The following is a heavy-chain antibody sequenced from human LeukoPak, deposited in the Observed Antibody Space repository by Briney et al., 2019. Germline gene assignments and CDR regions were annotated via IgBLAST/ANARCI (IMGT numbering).Heavy chain of an antibody. CDR2: IKSKTDGGTT. CDR3: TTDSSSWLGVFDY. V-gene: IGHV3-15*01. Sequence: GGSLRLSCAASGFTFSNAWMSWVRQAPGKGLEWVGRIKSKTDGGTTDYAAPVKGRSAISRDDSKNTLYLQMNSLKTEDTAVYYCTTDSSSWLGVFDYWGQGTLVTVSS. D-gene: IGHD6-13*01. CDR1: GFTFSNAW. J-gene: IGHJ4*02.